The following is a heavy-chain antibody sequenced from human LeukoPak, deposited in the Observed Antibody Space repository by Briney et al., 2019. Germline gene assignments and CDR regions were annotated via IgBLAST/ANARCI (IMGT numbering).Heavy chain of an antibody. Sequence: SVKVSCKASGYTFTGYYMHWVRQAPGQELEWMGWINPNSGGANYAQKFQGRVTMTRDTSISTAYMELSRLRSDDTAVYYCARVVVAATRIVAFDIWGQGTMVTVSS. CDR3: ARVVVAATRIVAFDI. V-gene: IGHV1-2*02. CDR2: INPNSGGA. J-gene: IGHJ3*02. D-gene: IGHD2-15*01. CDR1: GYTFTGYY.